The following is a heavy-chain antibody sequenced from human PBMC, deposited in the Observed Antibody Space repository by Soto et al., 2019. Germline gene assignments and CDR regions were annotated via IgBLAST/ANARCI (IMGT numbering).Heavy chain of an antibody. CDR3: AKVNTIFGVLLFSSAYYFGMDV. J-gene: IGHJ6*02. D-gene: IGHD3-3*01. CDR2: ISASGDST. Sequence: LRLSCTASGFTFSSYAMNWVRQAPGKGLERVSGISASGDSTNYADSVKGRFTISRDNSKNTLYLQMNSLGAEDTAIYYCAKVNTIFGVLLFSSAYYFGMDVWGQGTTVTVS. CDR1: GFTFSSYA. V-gene: IGHV3-23*01.